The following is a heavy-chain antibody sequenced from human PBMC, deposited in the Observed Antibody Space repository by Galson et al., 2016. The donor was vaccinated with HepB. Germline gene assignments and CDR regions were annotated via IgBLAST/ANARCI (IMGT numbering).Heavy chain of an antibody. V-gene: IGHV3-23*01. CDR2: ITGDSSRT. D-gene: IGHD3-10*01. CDR1: EFTFTSYA. J-gene: IGHJ4*02. Sequence: SLRLSCAGSEFTFTSYAMNWVRQAPGKGLEWVSAITGDSSRTFYADSVKGRFTISRDNSKNTVYLQMNGLRAEDTAVDYCAKDRWLRGLPYLDYWGQGTLVTVSS. CDR3: AKDRWLRGLPYLDY.